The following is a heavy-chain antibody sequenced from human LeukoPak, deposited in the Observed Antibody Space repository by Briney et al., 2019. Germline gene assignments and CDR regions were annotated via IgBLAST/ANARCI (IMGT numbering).Heavy chain of an antibody. D-gene: IGHD1-20*01. V-gene: IGHV3-30-3*01. CDR3: ARVFEGYNWNLYGMDV. CDR1: GFTFSSYA. CDR2: ISYDGSNK. J-gene: IGHJ6*02. Sequence: GGSLRLSCAASGFTFSSYAMHWVRQAPGKGLEWVAVISYDGSNKYYADSVKGRFTISRDNSKNTLYLQMNSLRAEDTAVYYCARVFEGYNWNLYGMDVWGQGTTVTVSS.